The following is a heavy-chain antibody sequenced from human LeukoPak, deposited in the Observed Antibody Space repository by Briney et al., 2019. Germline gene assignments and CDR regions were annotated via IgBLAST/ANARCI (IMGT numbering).Heavy chain of an antibody. J-gene: IGHJ4*02. CDR1: GFTFSGYE. CDR3: ARERDDYYFDY. D-gene: IGHD3-3*01. V-gene: IGHV3-48*03. Sequence: GGSLRLSCAASGFTFSGYEMNWVRQAPGKGLEWVSYISRSGTIISYADSVMGRLTISRDNAKNSLYLQMNSLRAEDTAVYYCARERDDYYFDYWGQGTLVTVSS. CDR2: ISRSGTII.